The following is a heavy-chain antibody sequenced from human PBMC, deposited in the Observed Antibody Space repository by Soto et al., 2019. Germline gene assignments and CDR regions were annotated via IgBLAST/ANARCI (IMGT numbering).Heavy chain of an antibody. CDR1: GFTFTRAW. D-gene: IGHD6-6*01. CDR2: IRSKANSYAT. J-gene: IGHJ4*02. Sequence: GGSLRLSCATSGFTFTRAWMSWVRQVPGKGLARVGRIRSKANSYATAYAASVKGRFTISRDDSKNTAYLQMNSLKTEDTATYYCARTRLSSSSYFDYWGQGILVTVSS. V-gene: IGHV3-73*01. CDR3: ARTRLSSSSYFDY.